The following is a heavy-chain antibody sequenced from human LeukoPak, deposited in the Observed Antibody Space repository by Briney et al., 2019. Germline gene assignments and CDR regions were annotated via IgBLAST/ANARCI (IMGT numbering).Heavy chain of an antibody. D-gene: IGHD6-25*01. V-gene: IGHV3-21*01. CDR3: ARGGLEAATGWEFVFDY. CDR1: GFTFSSYS. CDR2: ISSSSSYI. Sequence: PGGSLRLSCAASGFTFSSYSMNWVRQAPGKGLEWVSSISSSSSYIYYADSVKGRFTISRDNAKNSLYLQMNSLRAEDTAVYYCARGGLEAATGWEFVFDYWGQGTLVTVSS. J-gene: IGHJ4*02.